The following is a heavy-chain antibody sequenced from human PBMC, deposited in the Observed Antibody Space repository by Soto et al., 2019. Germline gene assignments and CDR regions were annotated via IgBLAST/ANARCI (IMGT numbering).Heavy chain of an antibody. V-gene: IGHV1-69*06. CDR1: GGTFSSYA. J-gene: IGHJ6*02. CDR3: ARGQVVVVIIRGYYYGMDV. CDR2: IIPIFGTA. Sequence: QVQLVQSGAEVKKPGSSVKVSCKASGGTFSSYAISWVRQAPGQGLEWTGGIIPIFGTASYAQKFQGRVTITADKATSTAYMELSSLRSEDTAVYDCARGQVVVVIIRGYYYGMDVWGQGTPVT. D-gene: IGHD3-22*01.